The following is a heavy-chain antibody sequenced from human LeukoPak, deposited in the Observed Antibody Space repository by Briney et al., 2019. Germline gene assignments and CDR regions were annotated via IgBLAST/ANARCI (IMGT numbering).Heavy chain of an antibody. CDR1: GYSISSGYY. V-gene: IGHV4-61*02. J-gene: IGHJ1*01. CDR3: ATYGSGSGGFFQH. CDR2: VYTSGST. D-gene: IGHD3-10*01. Sequence: PSETLSLTCTVSGYSISSGYYWSWIRQPAGKALEWIGRVYTSGSTNYNPSLKSRITISVDTSKNQFSLKLSSVTAADTAVYYCATYGSGSGGFFQHWGQGTLVTVSS.